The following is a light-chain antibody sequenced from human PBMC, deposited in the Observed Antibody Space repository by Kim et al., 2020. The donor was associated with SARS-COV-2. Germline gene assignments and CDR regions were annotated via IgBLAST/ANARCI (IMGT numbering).Light chain of an antibody. CDR1: QGMRNS. CDR3: QQLNSYSLT. CDR2: AAS. J-gene: IGKJ4*01. Sequence: ASVGASVTITCRASQGMRNSLAWYQQKPGKVPKLLIYAASTLQSGVPLRFSGSGSGTDFTLTISSLQPEDFATYYCQQLNSYSLTFGGGTKVDIK. V-gene: IGKV1-9*01.